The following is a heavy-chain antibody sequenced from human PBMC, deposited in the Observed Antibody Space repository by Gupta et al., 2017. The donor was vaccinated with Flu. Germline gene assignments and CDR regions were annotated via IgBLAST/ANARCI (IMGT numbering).Heavy chain of an antibody. CDR1: GFTFSSYG. Sequence: QVRLVESGGGVVQPGRSLRRSCAASGFTFSSYGMHWVRQAPGKGLEWVAVIWYDGSNKYYADSVKGRFTISRDNSKNTLYLQMNSLRAEDTAVYYCARDAIVVVTADDAFDIWGQGTMVTVSS. D-gene: IGHD2-21*02. V-gene: IGHV3-33*01. J-gene: IGHJ3*02. CDR3: ARDAIVVVTADDAFDI. CDR2: IWYDGSNK.